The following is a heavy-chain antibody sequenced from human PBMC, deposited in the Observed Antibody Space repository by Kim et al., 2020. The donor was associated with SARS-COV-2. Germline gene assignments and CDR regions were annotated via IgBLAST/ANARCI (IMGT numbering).Heavy chain of an antibody. V-gene: IGHV3-30*18. D-gene: IGHD2-2*02. CDR1: GFTFSSYG. J-gene: IGHJ6*03. CDR3: AKDPESAIVYYYYMDV. CDR2: ISYDGSNK. Sequence: GGSLRLSCAASGFTFSSYGMHWFRQAPGKGLEWVAVISYDGSNKYYADSVKGRFTISRDNSKNTLYLQMNNLRTEDTAVYYCAKDPESAIVYYYYMDVWG.